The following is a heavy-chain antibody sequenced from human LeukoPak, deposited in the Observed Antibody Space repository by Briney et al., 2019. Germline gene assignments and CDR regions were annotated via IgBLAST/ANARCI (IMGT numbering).Heavy chain of an antibody. CDR3: ANNWNCDH. J-gene: IGHJ5*02. Sequence: PGGSLRLSCAASGFTFSSYAMSWVRQAPGKGLEWVSAISGSGGSTYYADSVKGRFTVSRDNSKNTVYLQMNSLTAEDTAVYYCANNWNCDHWGQGTLVTVSS. V-gene: IGHV3-23*01. CDR1: GFTFSSYA. CDR2: ISGSGGST. D-gene: IGHD1-1*01.